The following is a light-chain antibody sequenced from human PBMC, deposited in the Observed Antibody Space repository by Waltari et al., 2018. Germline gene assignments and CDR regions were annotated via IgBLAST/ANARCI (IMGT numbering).Light chain of an antibody. CDR2: GAS. CDR3: QHYVRIPAT. Sequence: EIVLTQSPGTLSLSPGESATLSCRASQSVSRTLAWYQQKPSQAPKLLIYGASISATGIPDRITGSGSVANFSLTISSLEPEDFAIYVCQHYVRIPATFGQGTKVEIK. J-gene: IGKJ1*01. V-gene: IGKV3-20*01. CDR1: QSVSRT.